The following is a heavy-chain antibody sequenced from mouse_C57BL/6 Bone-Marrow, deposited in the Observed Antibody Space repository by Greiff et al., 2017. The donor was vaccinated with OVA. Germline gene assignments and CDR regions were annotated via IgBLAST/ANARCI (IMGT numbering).Heavy chain of an antibody. CDR1: GYTFTSYW. J-gene: IGHJ3*01. V-gene: IGHV1-64*01. CDR2: IHPNSGST. Sequence: QVQLQQPGAELVKPGASVKLSCKASGYTFTSYWMHWVKQRPGQGLEWIGMIHPNSGSTNYHEKFKSKATLTVDKSSSTAYMQLSSLTTEDSAVYYCASPYRWFAYWGQGTLVTVSA. D-gene: IGHD2-12*01. CDR3: ASPYRWFAY.